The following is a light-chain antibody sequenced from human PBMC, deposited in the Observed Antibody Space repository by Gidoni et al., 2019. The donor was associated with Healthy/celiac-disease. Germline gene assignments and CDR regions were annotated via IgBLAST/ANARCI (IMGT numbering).Light chain of an antibody. V-gene: IGKV3-20*01. Sequence: EIVLTQSPGTLSLSPGESATLSSRPSQSVSSSYLAWYQQKPGQAPRLLIYGASSRATGIPDRFSGSGSGTDFTLTISRLEPEDFAVYYCQQYGSSPLTFGGGTKVEIK. J-gene: IGKJ4*01. CDR2: GAS. CDR3: QQYGSSPLT. CDR1: QSVSSSY.